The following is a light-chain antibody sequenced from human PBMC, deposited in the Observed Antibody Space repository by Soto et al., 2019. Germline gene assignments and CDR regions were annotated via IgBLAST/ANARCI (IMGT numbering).Light chain of an antibody. V-gene: IGKV1-6*01. CDR3: LQDHNHLWT. Sequence: AVQMTQSPSSLSASVGDRVTITCRASQDIRNYLGWYQQKPGKAPKRLIYAASSLQRGVPSRFAGSGSGTEFTLSVSSLQPEDSATYFCLQDHNHLWTFGQGTKVEV. CDR2: AAS. CDR1: QDIRNY. J-gene: IGKJ1*01.